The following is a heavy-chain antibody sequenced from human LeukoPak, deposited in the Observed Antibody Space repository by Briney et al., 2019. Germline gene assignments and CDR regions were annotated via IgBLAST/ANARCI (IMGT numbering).Heavy chain of an antibody. CDR2: IIPIFGTA. CDR1: GGTFSSYA. CDR3: ATGNSAVVTPNLFFDI. D-gene: IGHD4-23*01. Sequence: SVKVSCRASGGTFSSYAISWVRQAPGQGLEWMGGIIPIFGTANYAQKFQGRVTITADESTSTAYMELSSLRSEDTAVYYCATGNSAVVTPNLFFDIWGQGTMVTVSS. V-gene: IGHV1-69*13. J-gene: IGHJ3*02.